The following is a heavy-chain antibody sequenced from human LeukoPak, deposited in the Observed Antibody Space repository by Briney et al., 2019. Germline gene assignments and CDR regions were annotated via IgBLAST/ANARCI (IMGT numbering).Heavy chain of an antibody. CDR2: IWSDGGKI. D-gene: IGHD2-2*01. V-gene: IGHV3-33*01. Sequence: GGSLRLSCAASGFTFSSYAMHWVRQAPGKGLEWVALIWSDGGKIDYIDSVKGRFAISRDNSKNTLYLEMSSLRVEDTAIYWCARETYCSSTSCWYYGMDVWGQGTTVTVSS. CDR1: GFTFSSYA. J-gene: IGHJ6*02. CDR3: ARETYCSSTSCWYYGMDV.